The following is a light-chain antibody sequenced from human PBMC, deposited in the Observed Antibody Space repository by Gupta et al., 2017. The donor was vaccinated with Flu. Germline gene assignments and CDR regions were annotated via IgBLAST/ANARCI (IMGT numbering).Light chain of an antibody. CDR1: QSVLNSLVNKNY. J-gene: IGKJ1*01. CDR2: WAS. CDR3: QQFYSTPRT. Sequence: DIVMTQSPDSLAVSLGERAPINCKSSQSVLNSLVNKNYLAWYQQKPGKSPELLSYWASTRESGVPDRFSGSGSGTDFTLTISSLQAEDVAVYYCQQFYSTPRTFGQGTKVEVK. V-gene: IGKV4-1*01.